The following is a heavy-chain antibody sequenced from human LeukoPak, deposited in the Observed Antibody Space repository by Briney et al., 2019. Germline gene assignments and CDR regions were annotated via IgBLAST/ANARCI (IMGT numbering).Heavy chain of an antibody. CDR3: ARGLYYDSLLGY. V-gene: IGHV3-21*01. Sequence: GGSLRLSCAASGFTFSSYSMNWVRQAPGKGLQWVSPISSSSSYIYYADSVNGRFTISRDNAKNSLYLQMNSLRAEDTAVYYCARGLYYDSLLGYWGQGTLVTVSS. CDR1: GFTFSSYS. J-gene: IGHJ4*02. D-gene: IGHD3-22*01. CDR2: ISSSSSYI.